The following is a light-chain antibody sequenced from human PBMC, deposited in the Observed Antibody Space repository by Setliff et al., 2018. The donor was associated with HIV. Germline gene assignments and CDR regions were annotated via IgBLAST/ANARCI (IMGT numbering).Light chain of an antibody. CDR3: SSYTSSGTLFV. CDR2: GVS. V-gene: IGLV2-14*01. J-gene: IGLJ1*01. Sequence: QSALTQPASVSGSPGQSITISCTGTNSDIGGYDYVYWYQQQPGKAPKLMIYGVSGRPSGVSYRFSGSKSGTTASLTISGLQTEDEADYFCSSYTSSGTLFVFGTGTKVTVL. CDR1: NSDIGGYDY.